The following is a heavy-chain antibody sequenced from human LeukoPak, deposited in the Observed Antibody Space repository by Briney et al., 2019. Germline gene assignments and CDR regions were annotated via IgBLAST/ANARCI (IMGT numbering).Heavy chain of an antibody. CDR1: GNTFSNYD. CDR3: ARVDSRSPHELDY. CDR2: ISPSGGI. J-gene: IGHJ4*02. D-gene: IGHD6-6*01. Sequence: ASVKVSCKASGNTFSNYDMNWVRQAPGQGLEWMGMISPSGGISYEQKFQGRVTMTRDMSTNTVYMELSSLRSEDTAVYYCARVDSRSPHELDYWGQGTLVTVSS. V-gene: IGHV1-46*01.